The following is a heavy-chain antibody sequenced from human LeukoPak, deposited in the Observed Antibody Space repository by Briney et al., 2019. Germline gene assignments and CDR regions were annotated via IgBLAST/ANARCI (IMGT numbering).Heavy chain of an antibody. CDR2: ISYDGSNK. Sequence: GRSLRLSCAASGFTFSSYGMHWIRQAPGKGLEWVAVISYDGSNKYYADSVKGRFTISRDNSKNTLYLQMNSLRAEDTAVYYCAKGGIVVVTQYYFDYWGQGTLVTVSS. J-gene: IGHJ4*02. V-gene: IGHV3-30*18. CDR1: GFTFSSYG. CDR3: AKGGIVVVTQYYFDY. D-gene: IGHD3-22*01.